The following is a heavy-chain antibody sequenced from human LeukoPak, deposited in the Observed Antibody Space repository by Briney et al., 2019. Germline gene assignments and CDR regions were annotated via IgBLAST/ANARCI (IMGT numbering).Heavy chain of an antibody. J-gene: IGHJ4*02. V-gene: IGHV4-59*01. D-gene: IGHD5-12*01. CDR3: ASFGDGYHFGRFDY. CDR1: GGSISSYY. Sequence: SETLSLTCTVSGGSISSYYWSWIRQPPGKGLEWTGYIYYSGSTNYNPSLKSRVTISVDTSKNQFSLKLSSVTAADTAVYYCASFGDGYHFGRFDYWGQGTLVTVSS. CDR2: IYYSGST.